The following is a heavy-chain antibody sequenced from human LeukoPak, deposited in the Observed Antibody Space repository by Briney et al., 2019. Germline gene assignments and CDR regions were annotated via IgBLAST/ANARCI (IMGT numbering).Heavy chain of an antibody. CDR1: GYTFTSYA. J-gene: IGHJ4*02. CDR3: ARDGDIVVVPAIFDY. D-gene: IGHD2-2*01. V-gene: IGHV7-4-1*02. CDR2: INTNTGNP. Sequence: ASVTVSCKASGYTFTSYAMNWVRQAPGQGLEWMGWINTNTGNPTYAQGFTGRFVFSLDTSVSTAYLQISSLKAEDTAVYYCARDGDIVVVPAIFDYWGQGTLVTVSS.